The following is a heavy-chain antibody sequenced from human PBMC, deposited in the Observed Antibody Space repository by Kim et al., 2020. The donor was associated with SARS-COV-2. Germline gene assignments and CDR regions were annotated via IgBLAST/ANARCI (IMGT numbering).Heavy chain of an antibody. CDR3: ARETEYSSSPYFDY. J-gene: IGHJ4*02. CDR1: GGSISSYY. V-gene: IGHV4-59*13. Sequence: SETLSLTCTVSGGSISSYYWSWIRQPPGKGLEWIGYIYYSGSTNYNPSLKSRVTISVDTSKNQFSLKLSSVTAADTAVYYCARETEYSSSPYFDYWGQGTLVTVSS. CDR2: IYYSGST. D-gene: IGHD6-6*01.